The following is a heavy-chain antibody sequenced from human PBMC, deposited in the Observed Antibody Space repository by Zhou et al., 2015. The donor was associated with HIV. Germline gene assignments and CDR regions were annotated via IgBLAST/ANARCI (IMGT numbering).Heavy chain of an antibody. J-gene: IGHJ2*01. Sequence: QVQLVQSGAEVKKPGSSVKVSCKASGGTFTSDAIIWVRQAPGQGLEWMGGVIPFWTSPNNAPTFQGRVSFTADKSTRTAYMELRSLRFDDTAVYYCARDRGGATRPGWRYFDLWGRGTQVTVSS. CDR1: GGTFTSDA. V-gene: IGHV1-69*06. CDR3: ARDRGGATRPGWRYFDL. D-gene: IGHD6-6*01. CDR2: VIPFWTSP.